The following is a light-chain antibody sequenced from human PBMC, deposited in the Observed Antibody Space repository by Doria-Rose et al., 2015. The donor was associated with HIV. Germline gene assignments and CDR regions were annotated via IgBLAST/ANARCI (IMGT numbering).Light chain of an antibody. Sequence: MTQSPLSLPVTPGQPASISCRSSQSLLHTIGYNYLDWYLQKPGQSPQLLIYLGSNRASGVPDRFSGSGSGTDLTLKISRVEAEDVGVYYCMQALQTPYTFGQGTKLEIK. CDR3: MQALQTPYT. J-gene: IGKJ2*01. CDR2: LGS. V-gene: IGKV2-28*01. CDR1: QSLLHTIGYNY.